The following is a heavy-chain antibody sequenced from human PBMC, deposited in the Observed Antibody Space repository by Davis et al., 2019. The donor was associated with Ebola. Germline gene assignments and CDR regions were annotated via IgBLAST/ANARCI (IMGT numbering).Heavy chain of an antibody. D-gene: IGHD3-3*01. CDR1: GFTFSSYS. V-gene: IGHV3-48*04. J-gene: IGHJ6*02. CDR2: ISSSGSTI. Sequence: GGSLRLSCAASGFTFSSYSMNWVRQAPGKGLEWVSSISSSGSTIYYADSVKGRFTISRDNAKNSLYLQMNSLRAEDTAVYYCARTYYDFWSGYYTGGMDVWGQGTTVTVSS. CDR3: ARTYYDFWSGYYTGGMDV.